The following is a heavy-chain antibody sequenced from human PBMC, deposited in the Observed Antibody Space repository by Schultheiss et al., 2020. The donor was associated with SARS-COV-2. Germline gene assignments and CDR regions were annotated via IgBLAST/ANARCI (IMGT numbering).Heavy chain of an antibody. CDR1: GGSISSGGYY. CDR2: IYYSGST. V-gene: IGHV4-61*08. CDR3: ARDRELGY. J-gene: IGHJ4*02. Sequence: SETLSLTCTVSGGSISSGGYYWSWIRQPPGKGLEWIGYIYYSGSTNYNPSLKSRVTISVDKSKDQFSLRLTSVTAADTAVYYCARDRELGYWGQGTLVTVSS. D-gene: IGHD1-7*01.